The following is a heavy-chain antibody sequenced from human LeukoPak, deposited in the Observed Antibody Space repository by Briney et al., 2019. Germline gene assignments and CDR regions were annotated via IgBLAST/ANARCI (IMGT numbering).Heavy chain of an antibody. CDR1: GGSFSGYY. Sequence: SETLSLTCAVYGGSFSGYYWSWIRQPPGKGLEWIGEINHSGSTNYSPSLKSRVTISVDTSKNQFSLKLSSVTAADTAVYYCAREHRHIAPAGTTGYWGQGTLVTVSS. V-gene: IGHV4-34*01. D-gene: IGHD6-13*01. CDR2: INHSGST. J-gene: IGHJ4*02. CDR3: AREHRHIAPAGTTGY.